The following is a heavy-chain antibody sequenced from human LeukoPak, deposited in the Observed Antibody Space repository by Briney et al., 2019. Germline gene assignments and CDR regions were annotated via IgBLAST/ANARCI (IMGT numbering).Heavy chain of an antibody. CDR1: GGSISSGGYY. Sequence: KTSETLSLTCTVSGGSISSGGYYWSWIRQHPGKGLEWIGYIYYSGSTYYNPSLKSRVTISVDTSKNQFSLKLSSVTAADTAVYYCARGAGLDCSSTSCYRDYYYYYGMDVWGQGTTVTVSS. D-gene: IGHD2-2*01. CDR2: IYYSGST. J-gene: IGHJ6*02. V-gene: IGHV4-31*03. CDR3: ARGAGLDCSSTSCYRDYYYYYGMDV.